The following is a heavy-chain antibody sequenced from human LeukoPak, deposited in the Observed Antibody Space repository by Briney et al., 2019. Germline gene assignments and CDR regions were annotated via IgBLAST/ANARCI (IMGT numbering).Heavy chain of an antibody. CDR2: IYYSGST. J-gene: IGHJ4*02. Sequence: SETLSLTCTVSGGSISSYYWSWTRQPPGKGLEWIGYIYYSGSTNYNPSLKSRVTISVDTSKNQFSLKLTSVTAADTAVYYCARNDYSNYGYFDYWGQGTLVTVSS. V-gene: IGHV4-59*01. CDR3: ARNDYSNYGYFDY. CDR1: GGSISSYY. D-gene: IGHD4-11*01.